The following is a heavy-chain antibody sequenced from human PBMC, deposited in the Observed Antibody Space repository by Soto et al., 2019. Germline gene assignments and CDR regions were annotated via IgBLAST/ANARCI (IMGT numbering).Heavy chain of an antibody. CDR2: ISYDGSNK. V-gene: IGHV3-30-3*01. J-gene: IGHJ6*02. CDR1: GFTFSSYA. Sequence: SLRLSCAASGFTFSSYAMHWVRQAPGKGLEWVAVISYDGSNKYYADSVKGRFTISRDNSKNTLYLQMNSLRAEDTAVYYCARDHYCGGDCPYYYYGMDVWGQGTTVTVSS. CDR3: ARDHYCGGDCPYYYYGMDV. D-gene: IGHD2-21*02.